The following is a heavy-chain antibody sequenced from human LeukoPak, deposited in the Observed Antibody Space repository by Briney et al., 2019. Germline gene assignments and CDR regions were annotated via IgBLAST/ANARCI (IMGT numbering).Heavy chain of an antibody. CDR3: ARDPVAGTLDFQH. J-gene: IGHJ1*01. Sequence: SETLSLTCTVSGYSISSGYYWGWIRQPPGKGLEWIGSIYYSGSTYYNPSLKSRVTISVDTSKNQFSLKLSSVTAADTAVYYCARDPVAGTLDFQHWGQGTLVTVSS. D-gene: IGHD6-19*01. CDR2: IYYSGST. CDR1: GYSISSGYY. V-gene: IGHV4-38-2*02.